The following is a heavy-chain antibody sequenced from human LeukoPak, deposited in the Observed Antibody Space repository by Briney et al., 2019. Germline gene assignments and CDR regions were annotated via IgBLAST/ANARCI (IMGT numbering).Heavy chain of an antibody. D-gene: IGHD2-15*01. V-gene: IGHV3-30-3*01. CDR1: GFTFSSYA. J-gene: IGHJ4*02. CDR3: ACERCSGGSCYYFDY. CDR2: ISYDGSNK. Sequence: PWGSLRLTCAASGFTFSSYAMRWVRQAPGKGLEWMAVISYDGSNKYYADSVKGRFTSARDNSKNTLYLQMNSLRAEDTAVYYCACERCSGGSCYYFDYWGQGTLVTVSS.